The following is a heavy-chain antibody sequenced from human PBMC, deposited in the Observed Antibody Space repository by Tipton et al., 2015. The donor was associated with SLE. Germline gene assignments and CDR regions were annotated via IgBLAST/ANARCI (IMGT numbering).Heavy chain of an antibody. Sequence: SLRLSCAASGFTFSDYWMTWVRQAPGKGLEWVANINQDGSEKYLVDSVKGRFTISRDNAKSSLYLQVNSLRAEDTAVYYCASHSPYNFWSGYFGYWGQGTLVTVSS. CDR2: INQDGSEK. J-gene: IGHJ4*02. CDR1: GFTFSDYW. V-gene: IGHV3-7*01. D-gene: IGHD3-3*01. CDR3: ASHSPYNFWSGYFGY.